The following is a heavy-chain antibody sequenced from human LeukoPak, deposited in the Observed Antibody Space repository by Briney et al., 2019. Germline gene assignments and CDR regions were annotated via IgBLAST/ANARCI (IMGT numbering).Heavy chain of an antibody. J-gene: IGHJ5*02. Sequence: SETLSLTCAVYGGSFSGYYWSWIRQPPGKGLEWIGEINHSGSTNYNPSLKSRVTISVDTSKNQFSLKLSSVTAADTAVYYCARVGDYGDYAWFDPWGQGTPVTVSS. V-gene: IGHV4-34*01. D-gene: IGHD4-17*01. CDR1: GGSFSGYY. CDR2: INHSGST. CDR3: ARVGDYGDYAWFDP.